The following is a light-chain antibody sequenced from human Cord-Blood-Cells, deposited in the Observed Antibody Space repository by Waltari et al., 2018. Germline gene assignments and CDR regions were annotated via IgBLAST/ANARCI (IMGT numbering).Light chain of an antibody. CDR2: AGS. V-gene: IGLV2-23*01. Sequence: QSALTQPASVSGSPGQSITISCTGTSSDVGSYNLVSWYQQHTGKAPKLMFYAGSKRPSGVSNRSSGSKAGNTASLTIAGLQAEDEADYYCCSYAGSSTFWVFGGGTKLTVL. CDR1: SSDVGSYNL. CDR3: CSYAGSSTFWV. J-gene: IGLJ3*02.